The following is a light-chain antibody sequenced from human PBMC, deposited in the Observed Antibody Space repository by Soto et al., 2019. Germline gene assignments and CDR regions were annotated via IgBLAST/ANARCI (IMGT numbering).Light chain of an antibody. V-gene: IGKV3-15*01. CDR3: QHCNHWPQLS. Sequence: EIVMTQSPAPLSVSPGETATLSCRASQGISRTLAWYQPKSGQAPRLLFYGASTRATGVPARFSGSGSWTEFTLTISSLQSEDSALYYCQHCNHWPQLSFGGGTKVEI. CDR1: QGISRT. CDR2: GAS. J-gene: IGKJ4*01.